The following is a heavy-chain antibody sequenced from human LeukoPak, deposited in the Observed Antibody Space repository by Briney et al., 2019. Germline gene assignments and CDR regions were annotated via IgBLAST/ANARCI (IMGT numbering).Heavy chain of an antibody. V-gene: IGHV3-11*04. D-gene: IGHD3-22*01. CDR1: GLTFGDYY. CDR2: ISGTGPTI. Sequence: AGGSLRLSCAASGLTFGDYYMTWIRQAPGKGLERVSSISGTGPTIYSADSVRGRFTVSRDNARNSLFLHMNSLRAEDTAVYYCAVQITMIVVVPYFYYWGQGTLVTVAS. J-gene: IGHJ4*02. CDR3: AVQITMIVVVPYFYY.